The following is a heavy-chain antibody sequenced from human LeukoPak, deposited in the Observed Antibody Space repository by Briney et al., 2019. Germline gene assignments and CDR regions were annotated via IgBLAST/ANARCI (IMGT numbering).Heavy chain of an antibody. J-gene: IGHJ5*02. Sequence: ASVKVSCKASGYTFTGYYMHWVGQAPGQGLEWMGWINPNSGGTNYARKFQGRVTMTRDTSISTAYMELSRLRSDDTAVYYCARVDCSSTSCHRDNWFDPWGQGTLVTVSS. D-gene: IGHD2-2*01. CDR2: INPNSGGT. V-gene: IGHV1-2*02. CDR1: GYTFTGYY. CDR3: ARVDCSSTSCHRDNWFDP.